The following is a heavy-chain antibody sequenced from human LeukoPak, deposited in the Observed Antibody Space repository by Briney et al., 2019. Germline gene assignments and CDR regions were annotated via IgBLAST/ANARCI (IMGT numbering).Heavy chain of an antibody. D-gene: IGHD6-13*01. V-gene: IGHV3-21*01. CDR2: ISSSSSYI. CDR3: ARDHPLSSSQHMDV. CDR1: GFTFSGYS. J-gene: IGHJ6*03. Sequence: PGGSLRLSCAASGFTFSGYSMNWVRQAPGKGLEWVSSISSSSSYIYYADSVKGRFTISRDNSKNTLYLQMNSLRAEDTAVYYCARDHPLSSSQHMDVWGKGTTVTVSS.